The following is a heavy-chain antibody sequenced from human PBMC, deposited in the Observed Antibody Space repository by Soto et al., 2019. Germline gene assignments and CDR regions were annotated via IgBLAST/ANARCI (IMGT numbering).Heavy chain of an antibody. V-gene: IGHV1-69*01. CDR3: AKGLETTVTKGFDN. Sequence: QVQLVQSGAEVKKPGSSVKVSCKASGGTFSTYAISWVRQAPGQGLEWMGEIIPMFGTANYAQKFHGRVTITADESTSTAYMELSGLRSEDTAVYYWAKGLETTVTKGFDNWGQGTLVTVSS. CDR2: IIPMFGTA. CDR1: GGTFSTYA. D-gene: IGHD4-17*01. J-gene: IGHJ4*02.